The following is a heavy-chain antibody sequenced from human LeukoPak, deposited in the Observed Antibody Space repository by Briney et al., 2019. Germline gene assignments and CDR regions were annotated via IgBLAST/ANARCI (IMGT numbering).Heavy chain of an antibody. CDR2: IFYSGST. J-gene: IGHJ3*02. D-gene: IGHD3-9*01. V-gene: IGHV4-59*11. CDR3: ARVIGELRYFDWLPSTDAFDI. CDR1: GGSISSHY. Sequence: PSETLSLTCTVSGGSISSHYWSWIRQPPGKGLEWIEYIFYSGSTNYNTSLKSRVTISVDTSKNQFSLKPSSVNAADTAVYYCARVIGELRYFDWLPSTDAFDIWGQGTMVTVSS.